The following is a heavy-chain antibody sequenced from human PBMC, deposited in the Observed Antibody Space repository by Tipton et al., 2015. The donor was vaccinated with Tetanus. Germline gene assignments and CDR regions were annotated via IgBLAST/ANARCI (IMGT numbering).Heavy chain of an antibody. CDR2: ICSGSST. Sequence: SLRLSCAASGFIISDKCISWVRQAPGKGLEWVSNICSGSSTYYADSVKGRFTIPRDNSKNTVYLQMSSLRAEDTAVYYCARQWDSVGLSAFDIWGQGTLVTVSS. J-gene: IGHJ3*02. CDR1: GFIISDKC. CDR3: ARQWDSVGLSAFDI. D-gene: IGHD1-26*01. V-gene: IGHV3-53*01.